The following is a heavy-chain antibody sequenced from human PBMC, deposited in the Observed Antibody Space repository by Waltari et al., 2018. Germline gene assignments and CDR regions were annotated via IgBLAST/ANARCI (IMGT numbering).Heavy chain of an antibody. J-gene: IGHJ6*03. D-gene: IGHD2-15*01. CDR1: GFSFSIYA. CDR2: SSSYGVRT. CDR3: ARSPDQPDAVDYYMDV. Sequence: EVQLVESGGGLVQPGGSLRLSCAASGFSFSIYAMQWVRQAPGKGMEYVSSSSSYGVRTDYANSMKGRLSISRDNSKNTLYLQRGSLRAEDMAVYYCARSPDQPDAVDYYMDVWGKGTTVTVSS. V-gene: IGHV3-64*01.